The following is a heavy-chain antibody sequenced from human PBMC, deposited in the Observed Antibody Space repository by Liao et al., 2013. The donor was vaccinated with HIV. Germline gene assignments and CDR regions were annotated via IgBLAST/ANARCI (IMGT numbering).Heavy chain of an antibody. Sequence: QLQLQESGSGLVKPSQTLSLTCAVSGGSISSGGYSWSWIRQPPGKGLEWIGYISHSGSTYYNPSLKSRVTISVDTSRNQFSLKLTSMTAADTAVYFCARDKSFGAMDVWGKGSTVIVSS. D-gene: IGHD1-26*01. CDR1: GGSISSGGYS. CDR3: ARDKSFGAMDV. CDR2: ISHSGST. J-gene: IGHJ6*03. V-gene: IGHV4-30-2*01.